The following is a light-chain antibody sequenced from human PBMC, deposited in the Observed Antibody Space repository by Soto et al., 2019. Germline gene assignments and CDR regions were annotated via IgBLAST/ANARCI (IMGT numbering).Light chain of an antibody. CDR1: QSMSYY. CDR3: QQSFSSPWT. V-gene: IGKV1-39*01. CDR2: AAS. Sequence: DLQMTQSPSSLSASVGDRVTITCRASQSMSYYLNWYQQKPGKAPKLLIYAASTLQSGVPSRFSGTGSGAHFTLTISSLQPEDFATYYCQQSFSSPWTFGQGTKVEI. J-gene: IGKJ1*01.